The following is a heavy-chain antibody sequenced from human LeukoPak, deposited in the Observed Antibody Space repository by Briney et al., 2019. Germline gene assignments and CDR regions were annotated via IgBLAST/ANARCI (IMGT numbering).Heavy chain of an antibody. D-gene: IGHD2-2*01. CDR2: IKQDGSEK. V-gene: IGHV3-7*05. J-gene: IGHJ6*02. Sequence: GGSLRLSCGASGFTFSNYWMRWVRQAPGKGLEWVANIKQDGSEKNYVDSVKGRFTISRDNAKNSLYLQMNSLRAEDTAVYYCAKDLLGYCSSTSCPGGMDVWGQGTTVTVSS. CDR3: AKDLLGYCSSTSCPGGMDV. CDR1: GFTFSNYW.